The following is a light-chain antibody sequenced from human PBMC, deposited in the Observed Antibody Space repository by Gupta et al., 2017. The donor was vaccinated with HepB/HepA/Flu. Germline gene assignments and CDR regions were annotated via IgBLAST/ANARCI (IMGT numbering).Light chain of an antibody. Sequence: DTQLTQSPSTLSASVGDRVTITCRASESISDWLAWYQHKPGKAPKLLIYRASTLESGVPSRFSGSGSGTEFTLTISSLQPDDYATYYCHQYNSYSLTFGGGTKVE. CDR2: RAS. CDR3: HQYNSYSLT. CDR1: ESISDW. V-gene: IGKV1-5*03. J-gene: IGKJ4*01.